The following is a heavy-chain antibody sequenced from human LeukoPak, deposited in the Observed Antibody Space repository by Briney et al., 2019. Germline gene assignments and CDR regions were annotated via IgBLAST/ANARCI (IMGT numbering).Heavy chain of an antibody. CDR3: EAGEDV. V-gene: IGHV3-66*02. CDR1: RFNVSNNY. CDR2: IYYDGST. Sequence: GGSLRLSCAASRFNVSNNYVSRVREAPGKGVEWLSIIYYDGSTFYADSVKGRFTISRDISRNTVYLQMNSLRSEDTAVYYCEAGEDVWGEGTTVAVSS. D-gene: IGHD6-25*01. J-gene: IGHJ6*04.